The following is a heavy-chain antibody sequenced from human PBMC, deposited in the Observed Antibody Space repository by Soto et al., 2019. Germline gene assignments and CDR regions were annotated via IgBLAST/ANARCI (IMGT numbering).Heavy chain of an antibody. V-gene: IGHV1-3*04. CDR3: ARGEQLYHYYYGMDV. Sequence: SVKVSCKASGYSFTTHAMIWVRQAPGQRPEWMGWINTGNGNTRYSPKFQGRVNITRDTSASTAYMELSSLKSEDTAVYYCARGEQLYHYYYGMDVWGQGSTVTVSS. J-gene: IGHJ6*02. CDR1: GYSFTTHA. CDR2: INTGNGNT.